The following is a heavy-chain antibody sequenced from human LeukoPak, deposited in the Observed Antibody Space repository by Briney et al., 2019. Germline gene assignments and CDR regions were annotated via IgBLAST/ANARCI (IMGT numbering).Heavy chain of an antibody. CDR3: ARVVGLTGYSSSWYSGYYYYMDV. J-gene: IGHJ6*03. D-gene: IGHD6-13*01. V-gene: IGHV5-51*01. CDR1: GYSFTTYW. CDR2: IYPDDSDT. Sequence: GESLKISCKGSGYSFTTYWIGWVRQMPGKGLEWMGIIYPDDSDTKYSPSFQGQVTISADKSISTAYLQWSSLKASDTAMYYCARVVGLTGYSSSWYSGYYYYMDVWGKGTTVTVSS.